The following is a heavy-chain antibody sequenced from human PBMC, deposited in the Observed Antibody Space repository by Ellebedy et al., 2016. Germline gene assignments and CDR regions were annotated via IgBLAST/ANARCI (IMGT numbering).Heavy chain of an antibody. D-gene: IGHD1-26*01. J-gene: IGHJ4*02. CDR3: ARDLGYYKFES. CDR2: INQDGSER. Sequence: GESLKISXAASGFTFSDYYMSWIRQAPGKGLEWVANINQDGSERQYVDSVKGRFTISRDNAKNSLYLQMNSLRAEDTAVYYCARDLGYYKFESWGQGTLVTVSS. V-gene: IGHV3-7*01. CDR1: GFTFSDYY.